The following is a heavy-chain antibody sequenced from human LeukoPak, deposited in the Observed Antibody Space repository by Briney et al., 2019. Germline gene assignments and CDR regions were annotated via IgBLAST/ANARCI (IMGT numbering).Heavy chain of an antibody. V-gene: IGHV1-2*02. CDR1: GYTFTGYY. CDR2: INPNSGGT. D-gene: IGHD3-10*01. CDR3: AGVYYGIFPYGMDV. J-gene: IGHJ6*02. Sequence: ASVKVSCKASGYTFTGYYMHWVRQAPGQGLEWMGWINPNSGGTNYAQKFQGRVTMTRGTSSSTAYMELSRLRSDDTAVYYCAGVYYGIFPYGMDVWGQGTTVTVSS.